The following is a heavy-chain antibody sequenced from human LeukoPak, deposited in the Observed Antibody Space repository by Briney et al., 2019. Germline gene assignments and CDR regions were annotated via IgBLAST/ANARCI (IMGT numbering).Heavy chain of an antibody. CDR1: GFTFRSYW. J-gene: IGHJ4*02. CDR2: INQDGTET. CDR3: AKVAKYYYGPETFYFFEQ. Sequence: GGSLRLSCAASGFTFRSYWMSWVRQAPGKGLEWVANINQDGTETYYVDSVKGRFTISRDYAKNSLYLQMNSLRVEDTAVYFCAKVAKYYYGPETFYFFEQWGQGTPVTASS. D-gene: IGHD3-10*01. V-gene: IGHV3-7*01.